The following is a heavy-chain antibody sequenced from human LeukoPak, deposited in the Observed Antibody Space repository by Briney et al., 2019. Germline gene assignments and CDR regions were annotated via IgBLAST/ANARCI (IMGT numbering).Heavy chain of an antibody. CDR3: ARVQAGKWDFDY. J-gene: IGHJ4*02. CDR1: GFAFNTYS. Sequence: GGSLRLSCAASGFAFNTYSKNWVRQAPGKGLEWVSYIRSDSSIIYYADSVKGRFTMSRDNGKNSLYLQMNSLRVEDTAVYFCARVQAGKWDFDYWGQGTLVTVSS. V-gene: IGHV3-48*01. D-gene: IGHD2-8*01. CDR2: IRSDSSII.